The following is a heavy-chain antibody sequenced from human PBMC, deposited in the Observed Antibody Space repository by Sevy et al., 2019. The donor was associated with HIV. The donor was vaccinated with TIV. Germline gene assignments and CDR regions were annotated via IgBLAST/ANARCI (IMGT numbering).Heavy chain of an antibody. D-gene: IGHD4-17*01. CDR2: ISHGGSYE. Sequence: GGSLRLSCEASGFAFRDSAIHWVRQSPGKGLEWVALISHGGSYEYYVDSVKGRFTVSSDRSKNILYLQMDSLRAEDTAVYYCARMVTGGLRWELIKEHAFDIWGQGTAVTVSS. CDR1: GFAFRDSA. CDR3: ARMVTGGLRWELIKEHAFDI. J-gene: IGHJ3*02. V-gene: IGHV3-30-3*01.